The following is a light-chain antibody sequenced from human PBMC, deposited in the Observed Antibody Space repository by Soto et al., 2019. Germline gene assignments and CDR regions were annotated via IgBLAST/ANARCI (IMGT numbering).Light chain of an antibody. Sequence: ALAQPRSVSGSPGQSVTISCTGTTNDVGVYNYVSWYQLHPGKAPKVLISVVSNRPSGVSNRFSGSKSGNTASLTISGLQAEDEADYYCSSYRSGGTFVFGSGTKLTVL. V-gene: IGLV2-14*01. CDR3: SSYRSGGTFV. J-gene: IGLJ1*01. CDR2: VVS. CDR1: TNDVGVYNY.